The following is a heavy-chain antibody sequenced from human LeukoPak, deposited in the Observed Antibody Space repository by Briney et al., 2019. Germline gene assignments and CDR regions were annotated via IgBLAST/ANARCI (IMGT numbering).Heavy chain of an antibody. D-gene: IGHD1-26*01. CDR3: AREARVGGALQY. CDR2: INTGGSFT. J-gene: IGHJ4*02. V-gene: IGHV3-74*01. Sequence: PGGSLRLSCAASGFTFSSYWMHWVRQAPGKGLVWVSRINTGGSFTTYADSVQGRFTISRDTAKNTLFLQMNSLRAEDTAVYYCAREARVGGALQYWGQGTLVTGSS. CDR1: GFTFSSYW.